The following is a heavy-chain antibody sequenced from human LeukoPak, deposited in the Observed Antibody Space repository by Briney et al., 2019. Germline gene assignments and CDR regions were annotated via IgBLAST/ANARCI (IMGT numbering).Heavy chain of an antibody. CDR2: IYSSGNT. V-gene: IGHV4-39*01. Sequence: SETLSLTCAVSGASISSSNYYWGWVRQSPGKGLEWIGNIYSSGNTYYSASLKSRVTMYIDTSKNQFSLKLSSVTAAESAMEYGAKSNGYGLIDYWGQGTLVTVSS. CDR3: AKSNGYGLIDY. J-gene: IGHJ4*02. CDR1: GASISSSNYY. D-gene: IGHD5-12*01.